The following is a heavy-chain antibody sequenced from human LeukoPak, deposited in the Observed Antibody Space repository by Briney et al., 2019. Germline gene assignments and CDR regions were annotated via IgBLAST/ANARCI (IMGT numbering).Heavy chain of an antibody. D-gene: IGHD5-18*01. V-gene: IGHV4-4*07. CDR2: IYTSGST. J-gene: IGHJ4*02. CDR3: ASSGLVYSYGYDY. Sequence: PSETLSLTCTVSGGSISGYYWSWIRQPAGKGLEWIGRIYTSGSTNYNPSLKSRVTMSVDTSKNQFSLKLSSVTAADTAVYYCASSGLVYSYGYDYWGQGTLVTVSS. CDR1: GGSISGYY.